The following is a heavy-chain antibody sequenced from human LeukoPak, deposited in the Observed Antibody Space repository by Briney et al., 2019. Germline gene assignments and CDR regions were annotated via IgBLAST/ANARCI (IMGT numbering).Heavy chain of an antibody. CDR2: IYSTGST. CDR3: ARDYSMTHAFDI. CDR1: GGSMSDYY. Sequence: SETLSLTCTVSGGSMSDYYWSWIRQPPGKGLEWIGYIYSTGSTNYNPSLKSRVTISVETSKNQFSLKLSSVTAADTALYYCARDYSMTHAFDIWGQGTLVTVSS. D-gene: IGHD1-26*01. V-gene: IGHV4-59*01. J-gene: IGHJ3*02.